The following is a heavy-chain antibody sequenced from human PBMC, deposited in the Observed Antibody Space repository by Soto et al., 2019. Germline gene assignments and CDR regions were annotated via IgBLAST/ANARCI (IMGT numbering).Heavy chain of an antibody. J-gene: IGHJ6*02. CDR1: GGCSNSYD. V-gene: IGHV4-59*12. CDR2: IYYSGST. Sequence: PSETLALTCTVSGGCSNSYDWSWIRQPPGKGLEWIGYIYYSGSTNYNPSLKSRATISVDTSKNQFTLKLSSVTAADTAVYYCARGSGIYYYGMDVWGQGTTVT. D-gene: IGHD3-10*01. CDR3: ARGSGIYYYGMDV.